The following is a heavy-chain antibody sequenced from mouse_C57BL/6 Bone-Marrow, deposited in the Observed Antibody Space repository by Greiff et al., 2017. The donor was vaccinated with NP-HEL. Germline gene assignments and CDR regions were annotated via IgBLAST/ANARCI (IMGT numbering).Heavy chain of an antibody. CDR1: GYTFTDYY. D-gene: IGHD1-1*01. CDR2: INPYNGGT. Sequence: VQLKESGPVLVKPGASVKMSCKASGYTFTDYYMNWVKQSHGKSLEWIGVINPYNGGTSYNQKFKGKATLTVDKSSSTAYMELNSLTSEDSAVYYCAHYYGSSSEGYFDVWGTGTTVTVSS. CDR3: AHYYGSSSEGYFDV. J-gene: IGHJ1*03. V-gene: IGHV1-19*01.